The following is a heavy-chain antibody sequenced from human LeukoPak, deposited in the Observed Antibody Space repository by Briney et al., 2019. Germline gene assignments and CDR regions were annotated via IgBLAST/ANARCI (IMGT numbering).Heavy chain of an antibody. V-gene: IGHV3-7*01. CDR3: ARDYVGRWFGEYDAFDI. Sequence: PGGSLRLSCAASGFTFSSYWMSWVRQAPGKGLEWVANIKQDGSEKYYVDSVKGRFTISRDNAKNSLYLQMNSLRAEDTAVYYCARDYVGRWFGEYDAFDIWGQGTMVTVSS. CDR1: GFTFSSYW. CDR2: IKQDGSEK. J-gene: IGHJ3*02. D-gene: IGHD3-10*01.